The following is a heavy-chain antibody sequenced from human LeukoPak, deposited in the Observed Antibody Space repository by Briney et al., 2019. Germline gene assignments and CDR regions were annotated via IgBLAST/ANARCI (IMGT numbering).Heavy chain of an antibody. J-gene: IGHJ4*02. Sequence: SETLSLTCTVSGGSISSSSYYWGWIRQPPGKGLEWIGSIYYSGSTYYNPSLKSRVTISVDTSKNQFSLQLNSVTPEDTAVYYCAREDSSSWYEAYYFDYWGQGTLVTVSS. V-gene: IGHV4-39*07. CDR3: AREDSSSWYEAYYFDY. CDR1: GGSISSSSYY. D-gene: IGHD6-13*01. CDR2: IYYSGST.